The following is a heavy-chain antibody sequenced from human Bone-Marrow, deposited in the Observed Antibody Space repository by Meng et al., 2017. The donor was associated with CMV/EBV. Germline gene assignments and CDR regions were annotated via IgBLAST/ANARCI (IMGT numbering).Heavy chain of an antibody. V-gene: IGHV3-23*01. D-gene: IGHD6-13*01. Sequence: GLTFSSYAMNWVRQAPGKGLQWVSTISGGGGSTYYADSVKGRFTISRDNSKYTLYLQMNSLRVEDTAVYYCAKAPSSNGWYPYYFDYWGQGTLVTVSS. J-gene: IGHJ4*02. CDR1: GLTFSSYA. CDR2: ISGGGGST. CDR3: AKAPSSNGWYPYYFDY.